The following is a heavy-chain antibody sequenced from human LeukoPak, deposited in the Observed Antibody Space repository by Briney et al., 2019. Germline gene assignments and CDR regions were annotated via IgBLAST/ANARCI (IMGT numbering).Heavy chain of an antibody. V-gene: IGHV3-21*01. Sequence: KTGGSLRLSCAASGFTFSSYSMNWVRQAPGKGLEWVSSISSSSSYIYYADSVKGRFTISRDNAKNSLYPQMNSLRAEDTAVYYCARRLRYDFWNPNYYFDYWGQGTLVTVSS. CDR1: GFTFSSYS. J-gene: IGHJ4*02. CDR2: ISSSSSYI. CDR3: ARRLRYDFWNPNYYFDY. D-gene: IGHD3-3*01.